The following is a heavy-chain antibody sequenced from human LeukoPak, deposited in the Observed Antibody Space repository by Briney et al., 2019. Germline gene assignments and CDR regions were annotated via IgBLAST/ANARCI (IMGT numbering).Heavy chain of an antibody. D-gene: IGHD2-21*02. CDR1: GLTVSSNY. Sequence: GGSLRLSCAASGLTVSSNYMSWVRQAPGKGLEWVSVISGSGGSTYYADSVKGRFTISRDNSKNTLYLQMNSLRAEDTAVYYCAKRGGGAYCGGDCYSPFDYWGQGTLVTVSS. CDR3: AKRGGGAYCGGDCYSPFDY. V-gene: IGHV3-23*01. CDR2: ISGSGGST. J-gene: IGHJ4*02.